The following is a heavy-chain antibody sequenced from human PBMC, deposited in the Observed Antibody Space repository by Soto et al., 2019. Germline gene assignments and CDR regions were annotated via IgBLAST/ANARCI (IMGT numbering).Heavy chain of an antibody. Sequence: SETLSLTCTVSGGSISSDFYYWGWIRQPPGKGLEWIGSVYYTGRTYYNPSLKSRVTISVDTSKNQFSLTLGSVTAADTAVYYCARQVSSSYFDTRYFDYWGQGTLVTVS. CDR1: GGSISSDFYY. V-gene: IGHV4-39*01. CDR2: VYYTGRT. D-gene: IGHD3-22*01. J-gene: IGHJ4*02. CDR3: ARQVSSSYFDTRYFDY.